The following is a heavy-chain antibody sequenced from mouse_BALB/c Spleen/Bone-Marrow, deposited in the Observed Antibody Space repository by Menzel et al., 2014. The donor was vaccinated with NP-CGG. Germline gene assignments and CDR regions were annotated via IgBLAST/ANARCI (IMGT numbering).Heavy chain of an antibody. D-gene: IGHD2-3*01. CDR3: ARGRWYY. J-gene: IGHJ2*01. V-gene: IGHV1-22*01. CDR1: GYTFSDYT. CDR2: INPNIGGT. Sequence: VQLKESGPELVKPGASVKISCKTSGYTFSDYTLHWVKQSHGKSLEWIGGINPNIGGTSYNQKFKGKASLTVNKSSTTAYMELRSLTSDDSAVYYCARGRWYYWGQGTTLTVSP.